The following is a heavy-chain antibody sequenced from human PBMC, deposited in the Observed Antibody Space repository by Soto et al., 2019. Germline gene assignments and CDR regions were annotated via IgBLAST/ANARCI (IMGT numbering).Heavy chain of an antibody. V-gene: IGHV1-69*02. CDR3: ACSFTVRAAIGY. CDR2: IIPILGIA. Sequence: VKVSCKASGGTFSSYTISWVRQAPGQGLEWMGRIIPILGIANYAQKFQGRVTITADKSTSTAYMELSSLRSEDTAVYYCACSFTVRAAIGYWGQGTLVTVSA. CDR1: GGTFSSYT. J-gene: IGHJ4*02. D-gene: IGHD2-2*02.